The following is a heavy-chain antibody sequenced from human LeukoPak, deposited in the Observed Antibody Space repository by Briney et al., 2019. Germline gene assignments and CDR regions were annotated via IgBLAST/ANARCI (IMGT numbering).Heavy chain of an antibody. V-gene: IGHV5-10-1*01. Sequence: HGESLKISCKGSGYSFTSYWISWVRQMPGKGLEWMGRIDPSDSYTNYSPSFQGHVTISADKSISTAYLQWSSLKASDTAMYYCAREWYCSGGSCYNYFDYWGQGTLVTVSS. CDR1: GYSFTSYW. D-gene: IGHD2-15*01. CDR2: IDPSDSYT. J-gene: IGHJ4*02. CDR3: AREWYCSGGSCYNYFDY.